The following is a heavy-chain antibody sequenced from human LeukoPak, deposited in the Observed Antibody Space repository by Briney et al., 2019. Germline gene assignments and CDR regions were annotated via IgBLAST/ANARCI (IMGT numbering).Heavy chain of an antibody. CDR2: ISSSGNTK. Sequence: GGSLRLSCAASGFTFSSHSMNWVRQAPGKGLEWVSYISSSGNTKHYVDSVKGRFTISRDNAKNSVCLQMNSLRDEDTAVYYCARDLTSVPTRWGQGTLVTVPS. CDR1: GFTFSSHS. CDR3: ARDLTSVPTR. J-gene: IGHJ4*02. D-gene: IGHD4-17*01. V-gene: IGHV3-48*02.